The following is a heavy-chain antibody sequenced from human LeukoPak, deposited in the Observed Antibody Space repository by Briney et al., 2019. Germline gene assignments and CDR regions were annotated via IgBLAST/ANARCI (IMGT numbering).Heavy chain of an antibody. Sequence: GGSLRLSCAASGFTFSSYAMSWVCQAPGPGLEWVSAISGSGGITSYADSVKGRFTISRDNSKNTLYLQMNSLRAEDKAVYYCAKGDTTWELPHDYWGQGTLVTVSS. J-gene: IGHJ4*02. CDR2: ISGSGGIT. CDR1: GFTFSSYA. V-gene: IGHV3-23*01. CDR3: AKGDTTWELPHDY. D-gene: IGHD1-26*01.